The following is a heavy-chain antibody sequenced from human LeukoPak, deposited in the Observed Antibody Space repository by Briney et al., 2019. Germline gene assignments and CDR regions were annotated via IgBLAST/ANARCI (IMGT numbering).Heavy chain of an antibody. D-gene: IGHD6-19*01. CDR3: ASHSLHLAGTRRNAFDI. V-gene: IGHV4-39*01. J-gene: IGHJ3*02. CDR2: IYYSGST. CDR1: GGSISISSYY. Sequence: PSETLSLTCTVSGGSISISSYYWGWIRQPPGKGLEWIGSIYYSGSTYYNPSLKSRVTISVDTSKNQFSLKLSSVTAADTAVYYCASHSLHLAGTRRNAFDIWGQGTMVTVSS.